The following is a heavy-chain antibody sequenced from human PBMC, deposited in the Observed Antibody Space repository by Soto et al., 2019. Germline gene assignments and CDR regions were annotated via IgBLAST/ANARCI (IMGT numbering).Heavy chain of an antibody. CDR1: GYTFTSYG. J-gene: IGHJ3*02. CDR2: ISAYNGNT. CDR3: ATNGATPIGLSRAFDI. V-gene: IGHV1-18*01. D-gene: IGHD5-12*01. Sequence: ASVKVSCKASGYTFTSYGISWVRQAPGQGLEWMGWISAYNGNTNYAQKLQGRVTMTTDTSTSTAYMELRSLRSDDTAVYYCATNGATPIGLSRAFDIWGQGTMVTVSS.